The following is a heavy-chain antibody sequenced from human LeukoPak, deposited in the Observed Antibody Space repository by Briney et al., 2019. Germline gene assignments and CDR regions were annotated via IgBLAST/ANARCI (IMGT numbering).Heavy chain of an antibody. J-gene: IGHJ4*02. CDR3: ARGYGDYHYYFDY. CDR1: GGSISSYY. D-gene: IGHD4-17*01. Sequence: SEILSLTCTVSGGSISSYYWSWTRQPPGKGLEWIGYIYYSGSTNYNPSLKSRVTISVDTSKNQFSLKLSSVTAADTAVYYCARGYGDYHYYFDYWGQGTQVTVSS. V-gene: IGHV4-59*01. CDR2: IYYSGST.